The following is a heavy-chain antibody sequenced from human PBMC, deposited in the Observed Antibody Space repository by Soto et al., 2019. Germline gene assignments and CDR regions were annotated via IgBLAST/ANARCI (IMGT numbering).Heavy chain of an antibody. V-gene: IGHV1-8*01. CDR2: MNPNSGST. D-gene: IGHD2-2*01. CDR3: ARRTMYCSSTSCLDYYYYGMDV. Sequence: GASVKVSCKASGYTFTSYDINWVRQATGQGLEWMGWMNPNSGSTGYAQKFQGRVTMTRNTSISTAYMELSSLRSEDTAVYYCARRTMYCSSTSCLDYYYYGMDVWGQGTTVTVSS. J-gene: IGHJ6*02. CDR1: GYTFTSYD.